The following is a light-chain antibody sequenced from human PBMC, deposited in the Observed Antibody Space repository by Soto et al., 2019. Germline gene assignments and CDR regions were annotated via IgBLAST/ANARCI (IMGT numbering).Light chain of an antibody. CDR2: WAS. J-gene: IGKJ1*01. CDR1: QSVLYSSNNKNY. CDR3: QQYYSTPRT. V-gene: IGKV4-1*01. Sequence: DIVMTQSPDSLAVSLGERATINCKSSQSVLYSSNNKNYLAWYQQKPGQPPKLLIYWASTRESGGPDRFIGSGSGTDFTLTISSLQAEDVAVYYCQQYYSTPRTFGQGTKVEIK.